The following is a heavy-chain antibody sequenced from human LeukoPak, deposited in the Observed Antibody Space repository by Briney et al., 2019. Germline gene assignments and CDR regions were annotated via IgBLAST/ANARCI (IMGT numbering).Heavy chain of an antibody. CDR1: GGSFSGYY. CDR3: ARGYYDILTGYYAHFDY. Sequence: SETLSLTCAVYGGSFSGYYWSWIRRPPGKGLEWIGEISHSGSTNYNPSLKSRVTISVDTSKNQFSLKLSSVTAADTAVYYCARGYYDILTGYYAHFDYWGQGTLVTVSS. CDR2: ISHSGST. V-gene: IGHV4-34*01. D-gene: IGHD3-9*01. J-gene: IGHJ4*02.